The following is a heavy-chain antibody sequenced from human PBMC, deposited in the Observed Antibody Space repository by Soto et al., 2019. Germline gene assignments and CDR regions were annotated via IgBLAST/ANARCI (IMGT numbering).Heavy chain of an antibody. CDR2: INHSGGT. V-gene: IGHV4-34*01. CDR1: GGSFSGFY. D-gene: IGHD1-1*01. Sequence: QVQLQQWGAGLLKPSETLSLTCAVYGGSFSGFYWSWIRQPPGKGLEWIGEINHSGGTNYNPSLKSRVTISVDTSKNQFSLKLSSVTAADTAVYYCARLQESRYYGMDVWGQGTTVTVSS. CDR3: ARLQESRYYGMDV. J-gene: IGHJ6*02.